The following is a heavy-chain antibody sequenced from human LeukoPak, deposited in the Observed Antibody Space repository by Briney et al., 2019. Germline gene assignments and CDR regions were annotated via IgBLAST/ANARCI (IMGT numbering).Heavy chain of an antibody. CDR1: GYTFTSYG. CDR2: ISAYNGNT. J-gene: IGHJ4*02. D-gene: IGHD2-2*01. V-gene: IGHV1-18*01. CDR3: ARDGIVVVPAATWNDY. Sequence: ASVKVSCKASGYTFTSYGISWVRQAPGQGLEWMGWISAYNGNTNYAQKLQGRVTMTTDTSTSTAYMELRSLRSDDTAVYYCARDGIVVVPAATWNDYRGQGTLVTVSS.